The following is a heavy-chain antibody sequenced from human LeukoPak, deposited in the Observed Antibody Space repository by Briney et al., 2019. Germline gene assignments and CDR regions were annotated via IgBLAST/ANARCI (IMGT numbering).Heavy chain of an antibody. CDR1: GFTFSNAW. Sequence: PGGSLRLSCAASGFTFSNAWMNWVRQAPGKGLEWVGRIKSKTDGGTTDYAALVKGRFTISRDDSKNTLYLQMNSLKTEDTAVYYCAKWYRGGGTPLRYFDWLSEGGVDYWGQGTLVTVSS. J-gene: IGHJ4*02. CDR3: AKWYRGGGTPLRYFDWLSEGGVDY. D-gene: IGHD3-9*01. V-gene: IGHV3-15*01. CDR2: IKSKTDGGTT.